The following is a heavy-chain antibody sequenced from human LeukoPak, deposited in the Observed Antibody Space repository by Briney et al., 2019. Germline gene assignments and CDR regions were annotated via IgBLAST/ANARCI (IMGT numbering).Heavy chain of an antibody. Sequence: PSETLSLTCTVSGGSLSSYYWSWIRQPPGKGLEWVGYIYYSGSTNYNHSLKSRVTISVDTSKNQYSLKLSSVTAAVSAVYYCSRVGIAGFDYWGQGTLVTVSS. CDR2: IYYSGST. V-gene: IGHV4-59*01. CDR3: SRVGIAGFDY. J-gene: IGHJ4*02. CDR1: GGSLSSYY.